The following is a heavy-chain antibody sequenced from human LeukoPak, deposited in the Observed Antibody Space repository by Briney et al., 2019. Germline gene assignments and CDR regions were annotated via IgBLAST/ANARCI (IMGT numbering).Heavy chain of an antibody. CDR2: ISYDANNK. Sequence: GGSLRLSCAASAFTFSSYGMHRVRQAPGKGLEWVVVISYDANNKYYADSVKGRFTISRDNSKNTLYLQMNSLRAEDTAVYYCAKDRHPARTDGYYFDYWGQGTLVTVSS. CDR1: AFTFSSYG. V-gene: IGHV3-30*18. D-gene: IGHD1-14*01. J-gene: IGHJ4*02. CDR3: AKDRHPARTDGYYFDY.